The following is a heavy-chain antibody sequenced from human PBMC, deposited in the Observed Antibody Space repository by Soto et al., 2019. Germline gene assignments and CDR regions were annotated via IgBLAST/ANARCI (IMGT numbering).Heavy chain of an antibody. CDR3: AREIDVAAGTFDYGMDV. V-gene: IGHV3-48*02. Sequence: EVQLVESGGGLVQPGGSLRLSCAASGFTFSSYSMNWVRQAPGKGLEWVSYISSSSSTIYYADSVKGRFTISRDNAKNSLYLQMNSLRDEDTAVYYCAREIDVAAGTFDYGMDVWGQGTTVTVSS. CDR1: GFTFSSYS. J-gene: IGHJ6*02. CDR2: ISSSSSTI. D-gene: IGHD6-13*01.